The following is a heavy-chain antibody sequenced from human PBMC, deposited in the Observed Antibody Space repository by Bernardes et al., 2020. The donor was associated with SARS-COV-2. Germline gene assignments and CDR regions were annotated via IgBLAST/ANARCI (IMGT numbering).Heavy chain of an antibody. Sequence: ASVKVSCKTSGYTFTTYYIHWLRLAPGQGLEWMGWISGYNFRTDYAQKFQDRVTMTIDTSMSTAYMELKSLTSDDTAVYYCARGDTWYWNYFFDYWGQGTVVSVAS. V-gene: IGHV1-18*01. CDR3: ARGDTWYWNYFFDY. J-gene: IGHJ4*02. D-gene: IGHD1-7*01. CDR1: GYTFTTYY. CDR2: ISGYNFRT.